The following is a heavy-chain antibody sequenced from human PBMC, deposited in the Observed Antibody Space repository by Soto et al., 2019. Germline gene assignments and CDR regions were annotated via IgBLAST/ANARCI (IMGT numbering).Heavy chain of an antibody. CDR3: ARHQKTTVTTAGFDY. V-gene: IGHV4-39*01. D-gene: IGHD4-17*01. CDR1: GGPISSSSYY. Sequence: PSETLSLTCTVSGGPISSSSYYWGWIRHPPGKGLEWTGSIYYSGSTYYNPSLKSRVTISVDTSKNQFSLKLSSVTAADTAVYYCARHQKTTVTTAGFDYWGQGTLVTVSS. J-gene: IGHJ4*02. CDR2: IYYSGST.